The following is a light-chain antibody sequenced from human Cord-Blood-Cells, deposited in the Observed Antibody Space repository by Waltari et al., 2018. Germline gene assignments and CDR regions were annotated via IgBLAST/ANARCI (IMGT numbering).Light chain of an antibody. CDR1: SSDVGGYNY. J-gene: IGLJ1*01. V-gene: IGLV2-14*01. Sequence: QSALTQPASVSGSPGQSITISCTGTSSDVGGYNYVSWYQQHPGKAPNLMIYDVSKRPSGVSNRFSGSKSGNTASLTISGLQAEDEADYYCSSYTSSTLYVFGTGNKVTVL. CDR3: SSYTSSTLYV. CDR2: DVS.